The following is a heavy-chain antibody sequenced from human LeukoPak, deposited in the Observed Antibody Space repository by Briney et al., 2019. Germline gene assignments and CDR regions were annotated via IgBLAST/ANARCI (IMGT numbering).Heavy chain of an antibody. CDR2: IYYSGNT. J-gene: IGHJ2*01. Sequence: SETLSLTCTVSGGSISSYYWSWIRQHPGKGLEWIGYIYYSGNTYYNPSLKSRVTISLDTSQNQFSLKLSSVTAADTAVYYCAYNSGYDYWYFDLWGRGTLVTVSS. CDR1: GGSISSYY. D-gene: IGHD5-12*01. CDR3: AYNSGYDYWYFDL. V-gene: IGHV4-59*06.